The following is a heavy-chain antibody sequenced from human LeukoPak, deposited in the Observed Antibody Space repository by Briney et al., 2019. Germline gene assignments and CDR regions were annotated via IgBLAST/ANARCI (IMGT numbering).Heavy chain of an antibody. CDR2: IKTDGSEK. V-gene: IGHV3-7*01. Sequence: GGSLRLSCEGSGFTFSNYWMGWVRQAPGKGLKWVANIKTDGSEKYYVDSVKGRFTISRDNAKNSLYLQMNSLRAEDTAVYYCATYSSLNRREFQYWGQGTLLTVSS. CDR3: ATYSSLNRREFQY. J-gene: IGHJ1*01. CDR1: GFTFSNYW. D-gene: IGHD3-22*01.